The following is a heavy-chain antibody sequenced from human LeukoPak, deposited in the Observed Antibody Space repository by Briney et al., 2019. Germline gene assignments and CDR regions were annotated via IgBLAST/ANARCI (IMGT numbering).Heavy chain of an antibody. Sequence: SETLSFTCPASVGPISGYNGTWIRHPPGKGLKWIGYIYYSGSTNYNPSLKSRVTISVDTSKNQFSLKLSSVTAADTAVYYCAREFGGGMDVWGQGTTVTVSS. CDR3: AREFGGGMDV. D-gene: IGHD3-10*01. V-gene: IGHV4-59*13. J-gene: IGHJ6*02. CDR1: VGPISGYN. CDR2: IYYSGST.